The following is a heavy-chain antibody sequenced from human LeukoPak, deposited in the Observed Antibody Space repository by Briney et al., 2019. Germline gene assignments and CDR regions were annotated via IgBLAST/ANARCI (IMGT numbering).Heavy chain of an antibody. CDR2: ISTYNGNT. J-gene: IGHJ4*02. CDR3: ARSEGSGTIMY. CDR1: GYTFTSSG. Sequence: GASVKVSCKASGYTFTSSGINWVRQAPGQGLEWMGWISTYNGNTNYAQKLQGRVTMTTDTSTSTAYMELRSLRSDDTAVYYCARSEGSGTIMYWGQGTLVTVSS. D-gene: IGHD6-19*01. V-gene: IGHV1-18*01.